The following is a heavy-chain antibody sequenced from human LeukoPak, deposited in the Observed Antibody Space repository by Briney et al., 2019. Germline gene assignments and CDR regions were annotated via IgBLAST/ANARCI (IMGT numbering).Heavy chain of an antibody. D-gene: IGHD2-2*01. Sequence: SQTLSLTCAISGDSVSSNSAAWNWIRQSPSRGLEWLGRTYYRSKWYNDYAVSEKSRITINPDTSKNQFSLQLNSVTPEDTAVYYCARDPSYCSSTSCYADAFDIWGQGTMVTVSS. V-gene: IGHV6-1*01. CDR3: ARDPSYCSSTSCYADAFDI. J-gene: IGHJ3*02. CDR1: GDSVSSNSAA. CDR2: TYYRSKWYN.